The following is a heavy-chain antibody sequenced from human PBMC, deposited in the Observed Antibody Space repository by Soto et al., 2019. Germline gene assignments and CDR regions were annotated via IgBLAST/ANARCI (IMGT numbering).Heavy chain of an antibody. D-gene: IGHD2-2*01. CDR1: GYTFTSYA. CDR3: AWPVEYCSSTSCWQGFDI. J-gene: IGHJ3*02. CDR2: INAGTGDT. V-gene: IGHV1-3*01. Sequence: QVQLVQSGAEVKKPGASEKVSCKASGYTFTSYAIHWVRQAPGQRLEWMGWINAGTGDTKSSEKCQGRVTIIGDTSVSTADMDLSSLRTEDTAVYYCAWPVEYCSSTSCWQGFDIWGQGTMVTVST.